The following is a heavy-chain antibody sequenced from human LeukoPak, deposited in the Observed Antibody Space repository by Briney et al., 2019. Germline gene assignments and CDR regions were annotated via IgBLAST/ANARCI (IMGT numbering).Heavy chain of an antibody. V-gene: IGHV3-48*01. J-gene: IGHJ4*02. Sequence: GGSLRLSCAASGFTFSSYSMNWVRRAPGKGLEWVSYISGSGSAMYYADSVRGRFTISRDNAKNSLYLQMNSLRAEDTAVYYCARGTGSNYTLGYWGQGTLVTVSS. CDR3: ARGTGSNYTLGY. CDR1: GFTFSSYS. D-gene: IGHD4-11*01. CDR2: ISGSGSAM.